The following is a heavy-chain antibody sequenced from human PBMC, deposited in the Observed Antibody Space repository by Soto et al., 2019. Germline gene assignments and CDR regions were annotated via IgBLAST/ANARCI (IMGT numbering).Heavy chain of an antibody. J-gene: IGHJ3*02. CDR1: GYTFINYG. CDR3: ARDGISGAEPFEI. Sequence: AASVKVSCKASGYTFINYGISWVRQAPGQGLEWMGWISAYNGNLNYAQKIQGRVTMTTDASTTTAYMELRSLRSDDTAVYYCARDGISGAEPFEIWGQGTMVTVSS. V-gene: IGHV1-18*01. D-gene: IGHD1-20*01. CDR2: ISAYNGNL.